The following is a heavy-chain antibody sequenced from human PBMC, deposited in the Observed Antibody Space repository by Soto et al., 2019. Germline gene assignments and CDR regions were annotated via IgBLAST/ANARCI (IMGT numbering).Heavy chain of an antibody. CDR2: FDPEDGET. CDR1: GYTLTELS. D-gene: IGHD2-21*01. V-gene: IGHV1-24*01. CDR3: ATDGLARVNYGMDV. Sequence: ASVKVSCKVSGYTLTELSMHWVRQAPGKGLEWMGGFDPEDGETIYAQKFQGRVTMTEDTSTDTAYMELSSLRSEDTAVYYCATDGLARVNYGMDVWGQGTTVTVS. J-gene: IGHJ6*02.